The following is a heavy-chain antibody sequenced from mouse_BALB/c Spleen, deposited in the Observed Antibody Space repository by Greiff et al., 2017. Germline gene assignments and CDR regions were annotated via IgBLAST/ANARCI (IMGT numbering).Heavy chain of an antibody. CDR2: INPGSGGT. CDR1: GYAFTNYL. Sequence: QVQLQQSGAELVRPGTSVKVSCKASGYAFTNYLIAWVKQRPGQGLEWIGVINPGSGGTNYNEKFKGKATLTADKSSSTAYMQLSSLTSDDSAVYFCAREGYDPDEDYAMDYWGQGTSVTVSS. CDR3: AREGYDPDEDYAMDY. J-gene: IGHJ4*01. V-gene: IGHV1-54*01. D-gene: IGHD2-3*01.